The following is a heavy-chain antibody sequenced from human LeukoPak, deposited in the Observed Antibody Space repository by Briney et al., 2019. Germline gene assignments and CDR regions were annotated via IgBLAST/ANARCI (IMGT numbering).Heavy chain of an antibody. CDR1: GFTFSSYA. CDR3: ARRRYSSGFIDY. D-gene: IGHD6-19*01. Sequence: GSLRLSCAASGFTFSSYAMSWVRQPPGKGLEWIGSIYYSGSTYYNPSLKSRVTISVDTSKNQFSLKLSSVTAADTAVYYCARRRYSSGFIDYWGQGTLVTVSS. V-gene: IGHV4-39*01. J-gene: IGHJ4*02. CDR2: IYYSGST.